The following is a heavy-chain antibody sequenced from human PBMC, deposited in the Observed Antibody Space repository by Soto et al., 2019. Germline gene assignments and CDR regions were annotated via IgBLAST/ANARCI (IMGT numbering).Heavy chain of an antibody. Sequence: PSETLSLTCAVSGGSIISGNWWNWVRQPPGKGLEWIGEIYHSGSTYYKPSLKSRVAMSVDTSKNQFSLKLTSATAADTAVYYCARRDWSGSTSHFYFDYWGQGVLVTVSS. D-gene: IGHD3-9*01. V-gene: IGHV4-4*02. CDR1: GGSIISGNW. J-gene: IGHJ4*02. CDR2: IYHSGST. CDR3: ARRDWSGSTSHFYFDY.